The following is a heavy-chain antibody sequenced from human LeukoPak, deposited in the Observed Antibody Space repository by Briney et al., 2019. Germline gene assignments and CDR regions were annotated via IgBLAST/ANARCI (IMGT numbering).Heavy chain of an antibody. CDR3: ARHEAPGYCSGGSCYNYWYFDL. Sequence: SETLSLTCGVSGGSITSTNYWTWVRQPPGKGLEWIGEVNLQGSTNYNPSLMGRVAISVDMSENHISLQLTSVTAADTAVYYCARHEAPGYCSGGSCYNYWYFDLWGRGTLVTVSS. J-gene: IGHJ2*01. CDR1: GGSITSTNY. D-gene: IGHD2-15*01. CDR2: VNLQGST. V-gene: IGHV4-4*02.